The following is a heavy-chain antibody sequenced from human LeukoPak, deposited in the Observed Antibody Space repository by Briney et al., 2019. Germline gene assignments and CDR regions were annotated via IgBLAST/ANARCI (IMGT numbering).Heavy chain of an antibody. CDR3: ARAGIAASATWFDP. CDR2: IIPIFGTA. D-gene: IGHD6-13*01. Sequence: ASVKVSCKASGYTFTSYYMHWVRQAPGQGLEWMGGIIPIFGTANYAQKFQGRVTITADESTSTAYMELSSLRSEDTAVYYCARAGIAASATWFDPWGQGTLVTVSS. CDR1: GYTFTSYY. V-gene: IGHV1-69*13. J-gene: IGHJ5*02.